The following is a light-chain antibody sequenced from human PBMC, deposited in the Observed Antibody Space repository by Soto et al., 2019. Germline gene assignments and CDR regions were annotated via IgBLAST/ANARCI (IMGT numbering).Light chain of an antibody. CDR1: PSFGTS. Sequence: EIVLTQFPATLSLSPGEEATLSCRASPSFGTSLAWYQQRPAQAPRLLIYDTFKVAAGVPARFSGSGSGADFTLTISGLEPEDVAVYYCQQGCSFGGGTKVEIK. V-gene: IGKV3-11*01. CDR2: DTF. CDR3: QQGCS. J-gene: IGKJ4*01.